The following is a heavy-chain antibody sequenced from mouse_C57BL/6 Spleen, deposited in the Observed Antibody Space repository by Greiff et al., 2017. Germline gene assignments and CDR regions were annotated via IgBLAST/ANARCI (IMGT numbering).Heavy chain of an antibody. J-gene: IGHJ3*01. CDR1: GYTFTDYY. CDR3: ARGGNPYAGFAY. CDR2: IGPGSGST. Sequence: QVQLQQSGAELVKPGASVKISCKASGYTFTDYYINWVKQRPGQGLEWIGKIGPGSGSTYSNEKVKGKASMTADKSSSTAYMQLSSLTSEDSAVYFCARGGNPYAGFAYWGQGTLVTVSA. V-gene: IGHV1-77*01. D-gene: IGHD6-5*01.